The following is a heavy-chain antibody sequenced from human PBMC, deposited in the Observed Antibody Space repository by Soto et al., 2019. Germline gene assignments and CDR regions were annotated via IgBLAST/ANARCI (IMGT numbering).Heavy chain of an antibody. V-gene: IGHV1-69*13. J-gene: IGHJ6*02. CDR3: ARGNALDI. Sequence: SVKVSCKASGGTFSSFAINWVRQAPGQGPERMGGTIPILGTANYAQKFQGRVTIIADETTNTASLELTSLRSEDTAVYYCARGNALDIWGQGTTVTVSS. CDR2: TIPILGTA. CDR1: GGTFSSFA.